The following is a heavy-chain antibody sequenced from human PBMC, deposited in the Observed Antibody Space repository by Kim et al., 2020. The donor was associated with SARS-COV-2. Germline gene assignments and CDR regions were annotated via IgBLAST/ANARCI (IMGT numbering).Heavy chain of an antibody. J-gene: IGHJ5*02. CDR3: ARDPIKNGGNSDLNWFDP. V-gene: IGHV1-69*13. CDR2: IIPIFGTA. CDR1: GGTFSSYA. D-gene: IGHD2-21*02. Sequence: SVKVSCKASGGTFSSYAISWVRQAPGQGLEWMGGIIPIFGTANYAQKFQGRVTITADESTSTAYMELSSLRSEDTAVYYCARDPIKNGGNSDLNWFDPWGQGTLVTVSS.